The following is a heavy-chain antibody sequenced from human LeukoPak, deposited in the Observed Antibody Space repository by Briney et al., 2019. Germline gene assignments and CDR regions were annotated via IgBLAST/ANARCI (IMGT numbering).Heavy chain of an antibody. CDR3: AKGGGDYYDSRVDY. CDR2: ISYDGGNQ. J-gene: IGHJ4*02. V-gene: IGHV3-30*18. Sequence: GGSLRLSCAASGFTFSNYGMHWVRQAPGKGLEWVAVISYDGGNQFYADSVKGRFTISRDNSKNTLYLQMNSLRAEDTALYYCAKGGGDYYDSRVDYWGQGTLVTVSS. CDR1: GFTFSNYG. D-gene: IGHD3-22*01.